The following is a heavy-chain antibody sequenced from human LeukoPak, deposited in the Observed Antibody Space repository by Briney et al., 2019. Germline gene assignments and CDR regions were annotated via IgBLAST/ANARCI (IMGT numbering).Heavy chain of an antibody. V-gene: IGHV3-15*01. CDR1: GFTFSTYA. CDR3: TTGRFSVGGSLLDA. CDR2: IKSKTDGGTT. J-gene: IGHJ5*02. D-gene: IGHD5-12*01. Sequence: TGGSLRLSCAASGFTFSTYAIHWVRQAPGKGLEWVGRIKSKTDGGTTDYAAPVKGRFTISRDDSKNTLYLQMNSLKTEDTAVYYCTTGRFSVGGSLLDAWGQGTLVTVSS.